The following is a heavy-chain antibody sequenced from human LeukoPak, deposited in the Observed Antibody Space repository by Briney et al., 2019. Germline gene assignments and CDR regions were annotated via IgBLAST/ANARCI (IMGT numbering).Heavy chain of an antibody. J-gene: IGHJ4*02. CDR1: GGSFSSYY. CDR2: IYYSGST. V-gene: IGHV4-39*01. Sequence: SETLSLTCAVYGGSFSSYYWGWIRQPPGKGLEWIGSIYYSGSTYYNPSLKSRVTISVDTSKNQFSLKLSSVTAADTAVYYCAGLWFGELLYPMGVDYWGQGTLVTVSS. D-gene: IGHD3-10*01. CDR3: AGLWFGELLYPMGVDY.